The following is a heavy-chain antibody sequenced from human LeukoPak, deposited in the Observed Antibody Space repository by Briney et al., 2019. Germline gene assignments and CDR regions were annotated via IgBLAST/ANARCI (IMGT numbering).Heavy chain of an antibody. CDR1: GFSVSSNH. Sequence: GGSLRLSCAASGFSVSSNHMSWVRQAPGKGLEWVSVIYSGGNTHYADSVKGRFAISRDNSKNMLYLQMNSLRSEDTAVYYCARGPASYYESSGYSYYFDFWGQGTLVTVSS. D-gene: IGHD3-22*01. CDR3: ARGPASYYESSGYSYYFDF. CDR2: IYSGGNT. V-gene: IGHV3-66*01. J-gene: IGHJ4*02.